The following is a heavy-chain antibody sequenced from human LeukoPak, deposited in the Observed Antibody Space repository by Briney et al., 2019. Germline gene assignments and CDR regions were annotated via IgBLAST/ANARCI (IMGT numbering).Heavy chain of an antibody. CDR1: GGSISSSNW. CDR3: ARAHPLRYYYMDV. Sequence: PSETLSLTCAVSGGSISSSNWWSWVRQPPGKGLEWIGEIYHSGSTNYNPSLKSRVTISVDKSKNQFSLKLSSVTAADTAVYYCARAHPLRYYYMDVWGKGTTVTVSS. V-gene: IGHV4-4*02. J-gene: IGHJ6*03. CDR2: IYHSGST.